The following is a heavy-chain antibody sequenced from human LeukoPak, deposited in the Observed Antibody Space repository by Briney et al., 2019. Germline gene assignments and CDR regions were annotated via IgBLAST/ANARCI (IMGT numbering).Heavy chain of an antibody. CDR2: INSGGSST. V-gene: IGHV3-74*01. CDR1: GFTFSSYW. D-gene: IGHD4-17*01. Sequence: GGSLRLSCAASGFTFSSYWMHWVRQAPGKGLVWVSRINSGGSSTSYADSVKGRFTISRDNAKNTLYQQMNSLRAEDTAVYYCARDTDTVTTILDYWGQGTLVTVSS. CDR3: ARDTDTVTTILDY. J-gene: IGHJ4*02.